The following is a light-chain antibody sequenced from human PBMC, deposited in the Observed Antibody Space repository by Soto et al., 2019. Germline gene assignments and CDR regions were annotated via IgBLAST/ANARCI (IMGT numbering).Light chain of an antibody. Sequence: IVLTQYPATLSLSAGERATLSCRASQSVSTYLAWYQQKPGQASRLLIYDASTRATGIPARFGGSGSGTDGTLPISSLETEDGAVYYCQQHSNWPRTLGQGTRLEIK. J-gene: IGKJ5*01. CDR1: QSVSTY. CDR3: QQHSNWPRT. V-gene: IGKV3-11*01. CDR2: DAS.